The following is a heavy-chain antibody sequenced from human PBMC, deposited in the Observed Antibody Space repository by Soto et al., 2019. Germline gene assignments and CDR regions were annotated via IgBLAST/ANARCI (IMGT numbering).Heavy chain of an antibody. D-gene: IGHD6-6*01. CDR1: GFTFSSYW. Sequence: RLSCAASGFTFSSYWMSWVRQAPGKGLEWVANIKQDGSEKYYVDSVKGRFTISRDNAKNSLYLQMNSLRAEDTAVYYCARDHRTLYSSSSQYFDYWGQGTLVTVSS. CDR3: ARDHRTLYSSSSQYFDY. V-gene: IGHV3-7*03. CDR2: IKQDGSEK. J-gene: IGHJ4*02.